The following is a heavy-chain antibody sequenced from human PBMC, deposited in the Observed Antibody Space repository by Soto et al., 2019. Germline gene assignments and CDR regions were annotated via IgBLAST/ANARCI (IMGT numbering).Heavy chain of an antibody. D-gene: IGHD5-18*01. Sequence: PGQSLKISCKGSGYSLTSYWIGWVRQMPGKGLEWMGIIYPGDSDTRYSPSFQGQVTISADKSISTAYLQWSSLKASDTAMYYCARRTDRYNFDYLGQGNLVTGS. J-gene: IGHJ4*02. V-gene: IGHV5-51*01. CDR3: ARRTDRYNFDY. CDR2: IYPGDSDT. CDR1: GYSLTSYW.